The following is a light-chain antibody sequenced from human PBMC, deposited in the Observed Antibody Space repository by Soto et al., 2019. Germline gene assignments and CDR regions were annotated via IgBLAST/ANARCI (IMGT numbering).Light chain of an antibody. CDR3: QQYNNWPRT. CDR1: QSLSGN. J-gene: IGKJ1*01. CDR2: RAS. Sequence: EIVMTQSPATLSVSPGERVTVSCRASQSLSGNLAWYQQKPGLAPRLLINRASTRATGIPARFSGSGSETEFTLTISSLQSEDFAVYYCQQYNNWPRTFGKGTKVDIK. V-gene: IGKV3-15*01.